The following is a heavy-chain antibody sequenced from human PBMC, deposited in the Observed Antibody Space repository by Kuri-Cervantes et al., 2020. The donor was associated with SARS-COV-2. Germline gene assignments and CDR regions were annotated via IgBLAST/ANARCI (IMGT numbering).Heavy chain of an antibody. CDR3: AKDAGDGYNSTFDS. V-gene: IGHV3-30*02. Sequence: LSLTCAASGFTFSRSTMHWVRQAPGKGLGWVALIWYDGSVEYYGDSVKGRFTISRDQAKNTLHLQMNNLRVEDAGVYYCAKDAGDGYNSTFDSWGQGTRVTVSS. CDR1: GFTFSRST. CDR2: IWYDGSVE. D-gene: IGHD5-24*01. J-gene: IGHJ4*02.